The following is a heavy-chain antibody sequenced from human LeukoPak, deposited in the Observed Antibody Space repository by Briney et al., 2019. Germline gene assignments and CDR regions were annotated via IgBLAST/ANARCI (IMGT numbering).Heavy chain of an antibody. D-gene: IGHD2/OR15-2a*01. J-gene: IGHJ5*02. CDR2: IYSGGST. Sequence: GGSLRLSCAASGFTVSSNYMSWVRQAPGKGLEWVSVIYSGGSTYYSDSVKGRFTIFRDNSKNTLYLQMNSLRAEDEAVDYCAGDEYFFDPWGQGTLVTVSS. V-gene: IGHV3-66*01. CDR1: GFTVSSNY. CDR3: AGDEYFFDP.